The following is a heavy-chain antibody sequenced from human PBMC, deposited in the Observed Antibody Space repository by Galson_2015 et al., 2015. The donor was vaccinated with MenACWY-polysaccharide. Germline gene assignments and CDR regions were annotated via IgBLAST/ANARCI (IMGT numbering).Heavy chain of an antibody. CDR2: ISGSGFSI. CDR1: EITFNTYA. D-gene: IGHD6-13*01. J-gene: IGHJ6*02. CDR3: AKNTSQAAGSAPYYYGLDV. Sequence: SLRLSCAVSEITFNTYAMTRVRQAPGKGLEWVATISGSGFSIHHADSVKGRFTISRDNSKNTVFLLMNNLKAADTAVYYCAKNTSQAAGSAPYYYGLDVWGLGTTVTVSS. V-gene: IGHV3-23*01.